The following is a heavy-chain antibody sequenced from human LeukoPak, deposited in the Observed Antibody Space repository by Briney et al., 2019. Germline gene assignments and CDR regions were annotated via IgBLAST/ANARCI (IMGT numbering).Heavy chain of an antibody. CDR3: TRLGLLESVD. CDR2: IKQDGSEK. CDR1: GFTFNKYW. V-gene: IGHV3-7*01. D-gene: IGHD1-1*01. J-gene: IGHJ4*02. Sequence: GGSLRLSCAASGFTFNKYWMSWVRQAPGQGLEWVANIKQDGSEKYYVDSVKGRFTISRDNAKNSLYLQMNSLRAEDTAVYYCTRLGLLESVDWGQGTLVTVSS.